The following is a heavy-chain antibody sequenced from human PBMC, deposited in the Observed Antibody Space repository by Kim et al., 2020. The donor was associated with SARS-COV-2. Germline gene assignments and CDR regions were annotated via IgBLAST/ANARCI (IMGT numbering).Heavy chain of an antibody. D-gene: IGHD3-22*01. Sequence: GGSLRLSCAASGFTFSSYSMNWVRQAPGKGLEWVSSISSSSSYIYYADSVKGRFTISRDNAKNSLYLQMNSLRAEDTAVYYCARDAGRGGRYYDSSGYYGYWGQGTLVTVSS. J-gene: IGHJ4*02. V-gene: IGHV3-21*01. CDR3: ARDAGRGGRYYDSSGYYGY. CDR2: ISSSSSYI. CDR1: GFTFSSYS.